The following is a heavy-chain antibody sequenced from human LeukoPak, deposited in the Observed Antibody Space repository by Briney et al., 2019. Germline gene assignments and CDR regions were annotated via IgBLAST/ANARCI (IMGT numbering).Heavy chain of an antibody. CDR1: GSTFSSYS. V-gene: IGHV3-21*01. CDR2: ISSSSSYI. J-gene: IGHJ5*02. Sequence: GGSLRLSCAASGSTFSSYSMNWVRQAPGKGLEWVSSISSSSSYIYYADSVKGRFTISRDNAKNSLYLQMNSLRAEDTAVYYCARGPSRGGDCSWGQGTLVTVSS. D-gene: IGHD2-21*02. CDR3: ARGPSRGGDCS.